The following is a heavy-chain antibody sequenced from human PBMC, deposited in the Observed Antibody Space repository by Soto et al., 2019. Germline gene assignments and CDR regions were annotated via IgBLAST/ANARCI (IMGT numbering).Heavy chain of an antibody. J-gene: IGHJ4*02. CDR1: GGSFSGYY. V-gene: IGHV4-34*01. D-gene: IGHD3-3*01. CDR2: INHSGST. CDR3: ASSSGAMEAVGSGYYRC. Sequence: QLPETLSLTCAVYGGSFSGYYWSWIRQPPGKGLEWIGEINHSGSTNYNPSLKSRVTISVDTSKNQFSLKLSSVTAADTAVYYCASSSGAMEAVGSGYYRCWGQGTLVTVSS.